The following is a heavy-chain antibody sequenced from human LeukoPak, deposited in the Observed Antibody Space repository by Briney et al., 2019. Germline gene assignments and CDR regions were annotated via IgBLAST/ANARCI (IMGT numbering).Heavy chain of an antibody. D-gene: IGHD2-21*02. CDR1: GGSVSSSSYY. J-gene: IGHJ1*01. CDR3: ARHLGNCGGDCYWNQYFQQ. Sequence: SETLSLTCTVSGGSVSSSSYYWGWIRQPPGRGLEWIGSINYSGSTHYNPSLKSRVTISVDTSKNQFSLTLTSVTAADTAVYYCARHLGNCGGDCYWNQYFQQWGQGTLLTVSS. V-gene: IGHV4-39*01. CDR2: INYSGST.